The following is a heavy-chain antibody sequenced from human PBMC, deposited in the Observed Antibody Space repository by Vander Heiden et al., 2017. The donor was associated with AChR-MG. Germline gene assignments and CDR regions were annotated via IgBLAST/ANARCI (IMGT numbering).Heavy chain of an antibody. CDR1: GFPFSSYE. CDR3: ARDIREYSGYDY. V-gene: IGHV3-48*03. J-gene: IGHJ4*02. CDR2: ISSSGSTI. D-gene: IGHD5-12*01. Sequence: EVQLVESGGGLVQPGGSLSLSCAASGFPFSSYEMNWVRQAPGKGLEWVSYISSSGSTIYYADSVKGRFTISRDNAKNSLYLQMNSLRAEDTAVYYCARDIREYSGYDYWGQGTLVTVSS.